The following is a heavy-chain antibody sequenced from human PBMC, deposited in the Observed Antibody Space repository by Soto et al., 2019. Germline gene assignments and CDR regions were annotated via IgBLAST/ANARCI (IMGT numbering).Heavy chain of an antibody. CDR1: GFTFSNAW. Sequence: PGGSLSLSCAASGFTFSNAWMNWVRQAPGKGLEWVGRIKSKTDGGTTDYAAPVKGRFTISRDDSKNTLYLQMNSLKTEDTAVYYCTTAPVLRYFDWLLYTLGYWGQGTLVTVSS. J-gene: IGHJ4*02. CDR3: TTAPVLRYFDWLLYTLGY. V-gene: IGHV3-15*07. CDR2: IKSKTDGGTT. D-gene: IGHD3-9*01.